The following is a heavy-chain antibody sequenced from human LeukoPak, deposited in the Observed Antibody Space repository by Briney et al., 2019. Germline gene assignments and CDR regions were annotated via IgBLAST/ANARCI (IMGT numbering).Heavy chain of an antibody. J-gene: IGHJ4*02. CDR3: ARVYFVGGYNYSPPDY. D-gene: IGHD3-22*01. CDR1: GFIFNNYG. CDR2: IWYDGSNK. Sequence: GGSLRLSCAASGFIFNNYGMYGVRQAPGKGLEWVAVIWYDGSNKYYADSVKGRFTITRDNSKNTVYLQMNSLRVEDTAVYYCARVYFVGGYNYSPPDYWGQGTLVTVSS. V-gene: IGHV3-33*07.